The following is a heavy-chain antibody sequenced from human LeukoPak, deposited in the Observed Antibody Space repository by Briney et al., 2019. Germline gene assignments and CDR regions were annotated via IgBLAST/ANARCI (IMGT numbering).Heavy chain of an antibody. CDR3: ARDGYKDRYFDY. Sequence: PGGSLRLSCTASGFTFTNYWMSWVRQAPGKGVEGVANIKQDENEKHYVDSVRGRFTISRDNAKNSVFLQMNSLRAEDTAVYYCARDGYKDRYFDYWGQGTLVTVSA. D-gene: IGHD5-24*01. CDR2: IKQDENEK. J-gene: IGHJ4*02. V-gene: IGHV3-7*01. CDR1: GFTFTNYW.